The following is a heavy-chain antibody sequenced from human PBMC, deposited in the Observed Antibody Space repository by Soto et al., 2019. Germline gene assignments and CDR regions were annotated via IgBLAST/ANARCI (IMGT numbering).Heavy chain of an antibody. CDR3: AKSEVHLLLPKTQMLDS. J-gene: IGHJ4*02. V-gene: IGHV3-23*01. CDR1: GFTFSSYA. Sequence: PGGSLRLSCAASGFTFSSYAMSWVRQAPGKGLEWVSAISGSGGSTYYADSVKGRFTISRDNSKNTLYLQMNSLRAEDTAVYYCAKSEVHLLLPKTQMLDSWGQGSLVIVSS. CDR2: ISGSGGST.